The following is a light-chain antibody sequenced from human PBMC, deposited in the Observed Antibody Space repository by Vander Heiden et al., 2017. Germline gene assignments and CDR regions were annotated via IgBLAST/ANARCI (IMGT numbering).Light chain of an antibody. CDR3: QVWDISSDHVI. CDR1: NIGRKS. CDR2: DDS. J-gene: IGLJ2*01. V-gene: IGLV3-21*02. Sequence: HVLTPPPPVSVAPGQTARITCGGNNIGRKSVHWYQQKPGQAPVLVVYDDSDRPSGIPERFSGSNSGNTATLTISRVEAGDEADYYCQVWDISSDHVIFGGGTKLTVL.